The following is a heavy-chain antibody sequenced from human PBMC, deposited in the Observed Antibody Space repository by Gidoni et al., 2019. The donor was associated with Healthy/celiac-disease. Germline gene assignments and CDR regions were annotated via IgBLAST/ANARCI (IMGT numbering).Heavy chain of an antibody. Sequence: QLQLQESGPGLVKPSETLSITCTVSGGSLSSSSYYWGWIRQPPGKGLEWIGSIYYSGRTYYNPSLKSRVTISVDTSKNQFSLKLSSVTAADTAVYYCARTGGGGVDYWGQGTLVTVSS. CDR2: IYYSGRT. CDR3: ARTGGGGVDY. J-gene: IGHJ4*02. CDR1: GGSLSSSSYY. D-gene: IGHD3-16*01. V-gene: IGHV4-39*01.